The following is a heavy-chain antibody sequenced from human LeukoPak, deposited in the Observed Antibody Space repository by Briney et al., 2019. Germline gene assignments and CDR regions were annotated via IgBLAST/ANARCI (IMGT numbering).Heavy chain of an antibody. D-gene: IGHD6-19*01. Sequence: SVKVSCKASGGTFSSYAISWVRQAPGQGLEWMGGIIPIFGTANYAQRFQGRVTITADESTSTAYMELSSLRSEDTAVYYCAVDIVGYSSGWAGGDWGQGTLVTVSS. CDR2: IIPIFGTA. CDR1: GGTFSSYA. CDR3: AVDIVGYSSGWAGGD. V-gene: IGHV1-69*13. J-gene: IGHJ4*02.